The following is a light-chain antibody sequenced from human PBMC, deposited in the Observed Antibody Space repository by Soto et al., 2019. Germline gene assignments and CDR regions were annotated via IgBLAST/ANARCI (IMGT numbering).Light chain of an antibody. CDR2: LGS. V-gene: IGKV2-28*01. CDR3: MQSLHTPRT. Sequence: DTVMTQSPLSLPVTPGEPASISCRCSQSLLHSNGYNYLDWYLQKPGQSPQLLIYLGSSRASGVPDRFSGSVSGTDFTLKISRVEAEDVGFYYCMQSLHTPRTFGQGTNVEIK. J-gene: IGKJ1*01. CDR1: QSLLHSNGYNY.